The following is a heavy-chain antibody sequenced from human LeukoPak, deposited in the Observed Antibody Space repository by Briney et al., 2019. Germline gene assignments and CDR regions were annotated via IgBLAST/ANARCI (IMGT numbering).Heavy chain of an antibody. D-gene: IGHD3-10*01. J-gene: IGHJ4*02. V-gene: IGHV4-34*01. CDR2: INHSGST. Sequence: SETLSLTCAVYGGSFSGYYWNWIRQPPGKGLEWIGEINHSGSTDYNPSLKSRVTILVDTSKNQFSLKLTSVTAADTAVYYCARSALDTSGSYYNPQPFEYWGQGTLVTVSS. CDR3: ARSALDTSGSYYNPQPFEY. CDR1: GGSFSGYY.